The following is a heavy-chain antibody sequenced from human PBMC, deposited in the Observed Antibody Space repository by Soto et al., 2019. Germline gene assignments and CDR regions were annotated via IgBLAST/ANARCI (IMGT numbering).Heavy chain of an antibody. Sequence: EVQLLESGGGLVQPGGSLRLSCAASGFTFSSYPMSWVRQAHGTGLEWVSTISGNGYNTYDADSVKGRFTISSDYSKNTLYLQKNSLRFEDTAIYYCASTAWNYGEKGYFYYWGQGNLVHVSS. CDR3: ASTAWNYGEKGYFYY. J-gene: IGHJ4*02. CDR1: GFTFSSYP. CDR2: ISGNGYNT. D-gene: IGHD1-7*01. V-gene: IGHV3-23*01.